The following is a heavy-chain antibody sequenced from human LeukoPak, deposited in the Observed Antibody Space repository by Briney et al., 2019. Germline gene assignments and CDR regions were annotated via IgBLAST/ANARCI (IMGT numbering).Heavy chain of an antibody. Sequence: ASVRISCKASGYTFRIYYIHWVRQAPGQGLEWMGWINPNSGGTNYAQKFQGRVTMTRDTSISTAYMELSRLRSDDTAVYYCARVAVGATYNWFDPWGQGTLVTVSS. CDR3: ARVAVGATYNWFDP. CDR1: GYTFRIYY. CDR2: INPNSGGT. D-gene: IGHD1-26*01. J-gene: IGHJ5*02. V-gene: IGHV1-2*02.